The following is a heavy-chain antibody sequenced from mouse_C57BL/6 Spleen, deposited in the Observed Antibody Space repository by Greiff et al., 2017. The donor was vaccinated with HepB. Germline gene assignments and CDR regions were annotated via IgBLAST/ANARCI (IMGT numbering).Heavy chain of an antibody. D-gene: IGHD2-5*01. CDR2: IYPGDGDT. V-gene: IGHV1-82*01. CDR1: GYAFSSSW. Sequence: QVQLQQSGPELVKPGASVKISCKASGYAFSSSWMNWVKQRPGKGLEWIGRIYPGDGDTNYNGKFKGKATLTADKSSSTAYMQRSSLTSEASAVYFCARVDYSTSWFAYWGQGTLVTVSA. J-gene: IGHJ3*01. CDR3: ARVDYSTSWFAY.